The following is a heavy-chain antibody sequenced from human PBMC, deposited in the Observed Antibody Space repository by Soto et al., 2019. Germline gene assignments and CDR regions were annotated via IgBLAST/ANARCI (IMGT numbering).Heavy chain of an antibody. CDR2: IYPGDSDT. D-gene: IGHD6-13*01. Sequence: PVAALTISYQGCGYRYTRHWFCWVRLITGKGLEWMGIIYPGDSDTRYSPSFQGQVTISADKSISTTYLQWSSLKASDTAMYYCARHPGTADTSDFDFWGQGTLVTVSS. J-gene: IGHJ4*02. CDR1: GYRYTRHW. V-gene: IGHV5-51*01. CDR3: ARHPGTADTSDFDF.